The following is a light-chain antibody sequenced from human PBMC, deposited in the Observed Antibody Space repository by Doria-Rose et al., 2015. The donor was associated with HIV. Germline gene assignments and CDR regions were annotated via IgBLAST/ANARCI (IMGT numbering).Light chain of an antibody. V-gene: IGKV1-5*03. Sequence: TQSPSTLSASVGDRVTITCRASQSISSWLAWYQQKPGKAPNLLIYKASSLESGVPSRFSGSGSGTEFTLTISSLQPDDFATYYCLQYNSYLSFGQGTKLEIK. CDR3: LQYNSYLS. CDR2: KAS. J-gene: IGKJ2*01. CDR1: QSISSW.